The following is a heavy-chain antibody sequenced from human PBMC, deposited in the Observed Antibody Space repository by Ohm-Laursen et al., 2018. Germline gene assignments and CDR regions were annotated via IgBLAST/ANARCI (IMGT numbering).Heavy chain of an antibody. CDR1: GDSISSYY. V-gene: IGHV4-4*07. Sequence: GTLSLTCTVSGDSISSYYWSWIRQPAGKGLEWIGRIYTSGITNYSPSLKSRVTMSVDTSKNQFSLMLTSVTAADTAFYYCARRDAFDIWGQGIMVIVSS. J-gene: IGHJ3*02. CDR3: ARRDAFDI. CDR2: IYTSGIT.